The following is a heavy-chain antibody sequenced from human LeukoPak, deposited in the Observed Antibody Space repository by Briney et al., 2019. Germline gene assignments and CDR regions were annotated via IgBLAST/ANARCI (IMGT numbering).Heavy chain of an antibody. CDR2: ISRDGTDQ. CDR3: AATRGLWWFDP. Sequence: GGSLRLSCAGTGFTFNNYAMHWVRQAPGEGLEWVAVISRDGTDQFYADSVKGRFTISRDNAKNSLYLQMNSLRAEDTAVYYCAATRGLWWFDPWGQGTLVTVSS. CDR1: GFTFNNYA. J-gene: IGHJ5*02. D-gene: IGHD3-10*01. V-gene: IGHV3-30*04.